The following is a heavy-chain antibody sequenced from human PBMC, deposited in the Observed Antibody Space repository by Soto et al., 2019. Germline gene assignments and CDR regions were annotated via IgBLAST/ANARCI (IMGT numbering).Heavy chain of an antibody. Sequence: SQTLSLTCTVSGGSISSYYWSWIRQPPGKGLEWIGYIYYSGSTNYNPSLKSRVTISVDTSKNQFSLKLSSVTAADTAVYYCARGGTQWELRYYGMDVWGQGTTVTVSS. CDR3: ARGGTQWELRYYGMDV. CDR2: IYYSGST. CDR1: GGSISSYY. J-gene: IGHJ6*02. D-gene: IGHD1-26*01. V-gene: IGHV4-59*01.